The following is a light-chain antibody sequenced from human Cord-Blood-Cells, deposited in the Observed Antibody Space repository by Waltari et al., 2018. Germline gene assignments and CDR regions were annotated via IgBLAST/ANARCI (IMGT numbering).Light chain of an antibody. Sequence: DIQMTQSPSSLSASVGDRVTITCRASQSISSYLNWYQQKPGKAPNLLIYAASSLQIGVPSRFSGSGSGTDFTLTISSLQPEDFATYYWQQSYSTPWTFGQGTKVEIK. CDR2: AAS. CDR3: QQSYSTPWT. CDR1: QSISSY. V-gene: IGKV1-39*01. J-gene: IGKJ1*01.